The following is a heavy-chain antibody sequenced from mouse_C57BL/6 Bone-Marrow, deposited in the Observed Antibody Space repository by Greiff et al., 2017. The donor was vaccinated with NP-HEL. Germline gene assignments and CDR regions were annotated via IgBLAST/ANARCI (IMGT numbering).Heavy chain of an antibody. Sequence: QVQLQQPGAELVRPGTSVKLSCKASGYTFTSYWMHWVKQRPGQGLEWIGVIDPSDSYTNYNQKFKGKATLTVDTSSSTAYMQLSSLTSEDSAVYYCARISYRRAMDYWGQGTSVTVSS. D-gene: IGHD1-1*01. CDR3: ARISYRRAMDY. J-gene: IGHJ4*01. CDR1: GYTFTSYW. V-gene: IGHV1-59*01. CDR2: IDPSDSYT.